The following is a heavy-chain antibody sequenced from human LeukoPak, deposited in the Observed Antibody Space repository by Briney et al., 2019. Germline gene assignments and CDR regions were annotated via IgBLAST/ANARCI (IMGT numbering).Heavy chain of an antibody. Sequence: SETLSLTCTVSGGSISGYYWSWIRQPPGKGLEWIGYIYYSGSTNYNPSLKSRVTISVDTSKNQFSLKLSSVTAADTAVYYCARLSYDYGGNSIDYWGQGTLVTVSS. CDR1: GGSISGYY. CDR2: IYYSGST. V-gene: IGHV4-59*08. J-gene: IGHJ4*02. CDR3: ARLSYDYGGNSIDY. D-gene: IGHD4-23*01.